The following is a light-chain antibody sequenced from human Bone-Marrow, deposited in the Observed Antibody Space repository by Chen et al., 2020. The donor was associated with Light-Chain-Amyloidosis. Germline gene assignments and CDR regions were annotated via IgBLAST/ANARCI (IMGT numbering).Light chain of an antibody. J-gene: IGLJ3*02. CDR2: DVS. Sequence: SALTQPASVSGSPGQSITISCTGTSSDVGGYNYVSWYQQHPGTAPKLVIFDVSYRPSGISNRFSGSKSGNTASLTISGLQAEDEADYYCSSYTRSSTWLFGGGTRLTVL. CDR1: SSDVGGYNY. CDR3: SSYTRSSTWL. V-gene: IGLV2-14*03.